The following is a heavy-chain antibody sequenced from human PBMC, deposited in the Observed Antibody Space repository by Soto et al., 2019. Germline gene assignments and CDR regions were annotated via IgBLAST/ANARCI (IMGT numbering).Heavy chain of an antibody. CDR3: AGARRGCSSTSCYFAINY. CDR2: INPSGGST. V-gene: IGHV1-46*01. D-gene: IGHD2-2*01. J-gene: IGHJ4*02. Sequence: QVQLVQSGAEVKKPGASVKVSCKASGYTFTSYYMHWVRQAPGQGLEWMGIINPSGGSTSYAQKFQGRVTMTRDTSTSTVYMELSSLRSEDTAVYYCAGARRGCSSTSCYFAINYWGQGTLVTVSS. CDR1: GYTFTSYY.